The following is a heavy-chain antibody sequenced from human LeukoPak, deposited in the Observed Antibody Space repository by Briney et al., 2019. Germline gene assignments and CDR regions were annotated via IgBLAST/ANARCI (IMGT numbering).Heavy chain of an antibody. J-gene: IGHJ3*02. V-gene: IGHV4-61*01. CDR1: GGSVSSGSYY. Sequence: SETLSLTCTVSGGSVSSGSYYWSWIRQPPGKGLEWIGYIYYSGSTNYNPSLKSRVTISVDTSKNQFSLKLSSVTAADTAVYYCTVGGYYDSSGYYYAEDAFDIWGQGTTVTVSS. CDR3: TVGGYYDSSGYYYAEDAFDI. CDR2: IYYSGST. D-gene: IGHD3-22*01.